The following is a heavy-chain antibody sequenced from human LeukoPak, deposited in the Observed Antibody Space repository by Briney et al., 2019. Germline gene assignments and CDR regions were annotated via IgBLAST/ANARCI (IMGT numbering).Heavy chain of an antibody. CDR3: AKDFLRYCSGGSCSYFDY. V-gene: IGHV3-48*03. J-gene: IGHJ4*02. CDR2: ISVSGDTI. Sequence: GGSLRLSCAASGFPFSAYEMNWVRQAPGKGLEWVSYISVSGDTIYYADSVKGRFTISRDNSKNTLYLQMNSLRAEDTAVYYCAKDFLRYCSGGSCSYFDYWGQGTLVTVSS. CDR1: GFPFSAYE. D-gene: IGHD2-15*01.